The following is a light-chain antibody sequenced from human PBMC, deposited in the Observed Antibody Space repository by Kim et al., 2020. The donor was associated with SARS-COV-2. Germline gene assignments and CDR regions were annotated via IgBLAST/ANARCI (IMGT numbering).Light chain of an antibody. Sequence: QSVLTQPPSVSGAPGQRVTISCTGSSSNIGAGYDVHWYQQLLGTAPKLLIYGNSNRPSGVPDRFSGSKSGTSPSLAITGLQAEDEADYYCQSYDSSLSALYVFGTGTKVTVL. CDR1: SSNIGAGYD. V-gene: IGLV1-40*01. J-gene: IGLJ1*01. CDR3: QSYDSSLSALYV. CDR2: GNS.